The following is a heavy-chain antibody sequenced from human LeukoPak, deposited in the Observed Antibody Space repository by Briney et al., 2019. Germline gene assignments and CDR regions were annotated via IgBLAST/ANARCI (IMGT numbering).Heavy chain of an antibody. V-gene: IGHV1-2*02. CDR3: ARWGGTNAFDI. D-gene: IGHD1-26*01. CDR2: INPNSGGT. J-gene: IGHJ3*02. Sequence: GASVKVTCKVSGYTLTELSMHWVRQAPGQGLEWMGWINPNSGGTNYAQKFQGRVTMTRDTSISTAYMELSRLRSDDTAVYYCARWGGTNAFDIWGQGTMVTVSS. CDR1: GYTLTELS.